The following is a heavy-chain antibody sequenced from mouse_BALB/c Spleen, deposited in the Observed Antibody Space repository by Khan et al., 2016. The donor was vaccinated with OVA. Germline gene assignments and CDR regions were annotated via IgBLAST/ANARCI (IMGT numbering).Heavy chain of an antibody. CDR3: VRGRGNMDY. CDR2: ISYSGST. V-gene: IGHV3-2*02. Sequence: EVQLQESGPGLVKPSQSLSLTCTVSGYSITSDYAWNWIRQFPGNKLEWMGYISYSGSTSYNPSLKSRISITRDTSKNQFFLQLNSVTTEDTATYYCVRGRGNMDYWGQGTSVTVSS. J-gene: IGHJ4*01. D-gene: IGHD2-1*01. CDR1: GYSITSDYA.